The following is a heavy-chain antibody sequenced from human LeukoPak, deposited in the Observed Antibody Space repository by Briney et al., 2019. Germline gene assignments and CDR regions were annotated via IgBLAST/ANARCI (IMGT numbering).Heavy chain of an antibody. CDR3: ARGVTYFDY. V-gene: IGHV1-8*01. CDR2: MNPNSGNT. J-gene: IGHJ4*02. CDR1: GYTFTSYY. D-gene: IGHD3-10*01. Sequence: ASVKVSCKASGYTFTSYYMHWVRQATGQGLEWMGWMNPNSGNTGYAQKFQGRITMTRNTSISTAYMELSSLRSEDTAVYYCARGVTYFDYWGQGTLVTVSS.